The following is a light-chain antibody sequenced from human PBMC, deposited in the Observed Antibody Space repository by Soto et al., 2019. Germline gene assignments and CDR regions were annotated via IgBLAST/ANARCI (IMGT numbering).Light chain of an antibody. V-gene: IGLV2-8*01. J-gene: IGLJ3*02. Sequence: QSALTQPPSASGSPGQTVTISCTGTSCDVGAYNYVSWFQQYPGKAPKLLMYEVTKRPSGVPDRFSGSKSGNTASLTVSGLQAEDEADYYCSSYVGNDIWVFGGGTKLTVL. CDR1: SCDVGAYNY. CDR3: SSYVGNDIWV. CDR2: EVT.